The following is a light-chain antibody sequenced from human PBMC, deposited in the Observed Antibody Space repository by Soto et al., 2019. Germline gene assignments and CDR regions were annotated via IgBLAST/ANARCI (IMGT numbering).Light chain of an antibody. Sequence: EIVLTQSPGTLSLSPGERATLSCRASQSVSSSYLAWYQQKPGQAPRLLIYDASSRATGIPDRFSSSGSGTDFTLTISRLEPEDFAVYYCQQYGSSLYTFGQGTKLEIK. CDR2: DAS. CDR1: QSVSSSY. CDR3: QQYGSSLYT. J-gene: IGKJ2*01. V-gene: IGKV3-20*01.